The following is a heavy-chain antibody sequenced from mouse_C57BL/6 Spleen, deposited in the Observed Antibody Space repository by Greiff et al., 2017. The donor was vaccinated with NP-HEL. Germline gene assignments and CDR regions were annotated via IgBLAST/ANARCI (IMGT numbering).Heavy chain of an antibody. D-gene: IGHD2-5*01. CDR3: AGNSNYDAMDY. CDR1: GYSFTGYY. J-gene: IGHJ4*01. Sequence: VQLKESGPELVKPGASVKISCKASGYSFTGYYMNWVKQSPEKSLEWIGEINPSTGGTTYNQKFKAKATLTVDKSSSTAYMQLKSLTSEDSAVYYCAGNSNYDAMDYWGQGTSVTVSS. CDR2: INPSTGGT. V-gene: IGHV1-42*01.